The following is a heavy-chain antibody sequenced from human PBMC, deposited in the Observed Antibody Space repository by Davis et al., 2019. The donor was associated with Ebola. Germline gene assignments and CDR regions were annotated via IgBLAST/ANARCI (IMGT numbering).Heavy chain of an antibody. CDR1: GGSISSSSYY. CDR3: ARGSRIQLWFILHH. V-gene: IGHV4-39*01. J-gene: IGHJ5*02. D-gene: IGHD5-18*01. Sequence: PSETLSLTCTVSGGSISSSSYYWGWIRQPPGKGLEWIGSIYYSGSTYYNPSLKSRVTISVDTSKNQFSLKLSSVTAADTAVYYCARGSRIQLWFILHHWGQGTLVTVSS. CDR2: IYYSGST.